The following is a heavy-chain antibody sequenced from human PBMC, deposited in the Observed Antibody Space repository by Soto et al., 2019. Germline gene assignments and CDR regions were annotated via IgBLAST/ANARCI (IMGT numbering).Heavy chain of an antibody. CDR1: GGTFSSYA. V-gene: IGHV1-69*13. D-gene: IGHD3-9*01. J-gene: IGHJ3*02. Sequence: SVKVSCKASGGTFSSYAISWVRQAPGQGLEWMGGIIPIFGTANYAQKFQGRVTITADESTSTAYMELSSLRSEDTAVYYCARGRDYDILTGYYKLGDALDIWG. CDR3: ARGRDYDILTGYYKLGDALDI. CDR2: IIPIFGTA.